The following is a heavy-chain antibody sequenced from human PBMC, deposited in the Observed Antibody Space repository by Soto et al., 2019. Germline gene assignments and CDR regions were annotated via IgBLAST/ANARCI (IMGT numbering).Heavy chain of an antibody. CDR1: GFTFSSYC. V-gene: IGHV3-33*01. CDR2: IWYDGSNK. D-gene: IGHD2-8*02. J-gene: IGHJ6*02. CDR3: ARDYWWDTYYYYYGMDV. Sequence: GGSLRLSCAASGFTFSSYCMHWVRQAPGKGLEWVAVIWYDGSNKYYADSVKGRFTISRDNSKNTLYLQMNSLRAEDTAVYYCARDYWWDTYYYYYGMDVWGQGTTVTVSS.